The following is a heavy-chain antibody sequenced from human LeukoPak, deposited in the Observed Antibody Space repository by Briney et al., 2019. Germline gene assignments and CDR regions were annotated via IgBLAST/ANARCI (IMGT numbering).Heavy chain of an antibody. V-gene: IGHV3-23*01. Sequence: GGSLRLSCAASGFTFSSYAMSWVRQAPGKGLEWVSTISGGGGTTYYADSVKGRFAISRDNSKNTLSLQMNSLRAEDTAVYYCAKRNYDKFDYWGQGTLVTVSS. D-gene: IGHD1-7*01. CDR2: ISGGGGTT. J-gene: IGHJ4*02. CDR3: AKRNYDKFDY. CDR1: GFTFSSYA.